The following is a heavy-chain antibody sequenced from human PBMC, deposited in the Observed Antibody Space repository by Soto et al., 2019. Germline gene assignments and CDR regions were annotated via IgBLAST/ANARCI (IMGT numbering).Heavy chain of an antibody. J-gene: IGHJ4*02. CDR2: ISGSGGST. CDR3: SRGPGALSDY. V-gene: IGHV3-23*01. CDR1: GFTFSSYA. Sequence: VGSLRLSCAASGFTFSSYAMSWVRQAPGKGLEWVSAISGSGGSTYYADSVKGRFTISRDNSKNTLYLQMNSLRAEDTAVYYCSRGPGALSDYWGQGTLVTVSS. D-gene: IGHD3-10*01.